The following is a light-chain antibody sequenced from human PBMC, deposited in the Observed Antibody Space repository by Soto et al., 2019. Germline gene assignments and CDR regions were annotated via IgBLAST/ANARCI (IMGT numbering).Light chain of an antibody. Sequence: QPAQTQPASVSGSPGQSITISCTGTSRDVGAYNYVSWYQQHPGKAPKLMVYDVTNRPSGVSDRFSGSKSGNTASLTISGLQAEDEADYFCSSHSNITPYVFGTGTKVTV. CDR1: SRDVGAYNY. J-gene: IGLJ1*01. CDR2: DVT. V-gene: IGLV2-14*01. CDR3: SSHSNITPYV.